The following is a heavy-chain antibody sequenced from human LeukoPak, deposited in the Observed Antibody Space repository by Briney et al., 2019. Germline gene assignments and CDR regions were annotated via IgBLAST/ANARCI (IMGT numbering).Heavy chain of an antibody. CDR2: IYAGGSDT. V-gene: IGHV5-51*01. D-gene: IGHD2/OR15-2a*01. CDR1: GYKFTNYW. Sequence: GESTKISCKGSGYKFTNYWIAWVRQMPGKGLEWMGIIYAGGSDTRYSPSFEGQVTISVDKSISTAYLQWSSLKASDTAMYYCARSSCGGSSPINWFDPWGQGTLVTVPS. J-gene: IGHJ5*02. CDR3: ARSSCGGSSPINWFDP.